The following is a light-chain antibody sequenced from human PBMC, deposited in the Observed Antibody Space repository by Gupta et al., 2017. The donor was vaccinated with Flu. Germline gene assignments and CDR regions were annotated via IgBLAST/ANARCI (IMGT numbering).Light chain of an antibody. CDR2: EGS. Sequence: SITISCTGTSSDVGSYNLVSWYQQHPGKAPKLMIYEGSKRPSGVSNRFSGSKSGNTASLTISGLQAEDEADYYCCSYAGSSLYVFGTGTKVTVL. CDR1: SSDVGSYNL. CDR3: CSYAGSSLYV. J-gene: IGLJ1*01. V-gene: IGLV2-23*01.